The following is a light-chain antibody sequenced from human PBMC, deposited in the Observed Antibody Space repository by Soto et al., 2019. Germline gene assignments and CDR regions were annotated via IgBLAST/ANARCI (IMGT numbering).Light chain of an antibody. CDR3: QQYESFSAA. CDR2: AVS. J-gene: IGKJ1*01. V-gene: IGKV1-5*01. CDR1: QSVSGW. Sequence: DIQITQSPSTRYASIEDRVTITYRASQSVSGWLAWYQQKPGKAPKLLIYAVSGLPRGVPPRFSGSGSGTQFTLTISGLQPDDFATYYCQQYESFSAAFGPGTKV.